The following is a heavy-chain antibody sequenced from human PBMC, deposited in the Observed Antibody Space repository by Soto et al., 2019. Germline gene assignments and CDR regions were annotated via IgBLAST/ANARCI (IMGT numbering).Heavy chain of an antibody. V-gene: IGHV3-7*01. CDR2: IKQDGSEK. CDR1: GFTFSSYW. CDR3: ARRIVATPKHDYFDY. D-gene: IGHD5-12*01. J-gene: IGHJ4*02. Sequence: GGSLRLSCAASGFTFSSYWMSWVRQAPGKGLEWVANIKQDGSEKYYVDSVKGRFTISRDNAKNSLYLQMNRLRAEETAVYYCARRIVATPKHDYFDYWGQGTLVTVSS.